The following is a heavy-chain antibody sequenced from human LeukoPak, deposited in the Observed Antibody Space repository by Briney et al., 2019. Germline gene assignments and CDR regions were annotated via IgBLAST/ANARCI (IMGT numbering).Heavy chain of an antibody. CDR2: VYYSGST. D-gene: IGHD2-15*01. Sequence: SETLSLTCVVSGGSFSGYYWGWIRQPPGRGLEWIGYVYYSGSTNYNPSFKSRITISVDTSRNQFSLQLSSVTAADTAVYYCARIHRYCSGGACYVLDNWGQGTLVAVSS. V-gene: IGHV4-59*01. CDR3: ARIHRYCSGGACYVLDN. CDR1: GGSFSGYY. J-gene: IGHJ4*02.